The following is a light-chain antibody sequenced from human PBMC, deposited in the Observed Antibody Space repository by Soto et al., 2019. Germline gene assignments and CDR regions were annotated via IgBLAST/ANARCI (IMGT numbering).Light chain of an antibody. CDR2: DAS. CDR1: QRVAKC. CDR3: QQRTFWPLT. V-gene: IGKV3-11*01. Sequence: EIVLTQSPDTLSLSPGERATLSCRASQRVAKCLAWYQQKGGQAPRLLIFDASTRATGVPGRFNGSGSGTAFTLTISSLEPEDAAVYSCQQRTFWPLTFGGGTKVEVK. J-gene: IGKJ4*01.